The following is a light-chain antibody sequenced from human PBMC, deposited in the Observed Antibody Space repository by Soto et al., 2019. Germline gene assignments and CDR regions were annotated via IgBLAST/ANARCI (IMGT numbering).Light chain of an antibody. V-gene: IGKV1-39*01. CDR3: QQSYGTSRT. Sequence: DIQMTQSPSSLSASVGDRVTITCRASQSISSHLNWYQQKPGKAPKLLIFGASSLQSGVPSRFSGSGSGTDFTLRISSLHPEDVATYYCQQSYGTSRTFGQGTRLEVK. CDR2: GAS. CDR1: QSISSH. J-gene: IGKJ2*01.